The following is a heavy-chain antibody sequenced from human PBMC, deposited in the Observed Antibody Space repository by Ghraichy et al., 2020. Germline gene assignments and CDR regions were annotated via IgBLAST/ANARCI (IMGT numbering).Heavy chain of an antibody. CDR1: GFTFSSYS. V-gene: IGHV3-48*02. D-gene: IGHD2-21*02. J-gene: IGHJ4*02. CDR2: ISSSSSTI. CDR3: ARVAAYCGGDCYPLDY. Sequence: GGSLRLSCAASGFTFSSYSMNWVRQAPGKGLEWVSYISSSSSTIYYADSVKGRFTISRDNAKNSLYLQMNSLRDEDTAVYYCARVAAYCGGDCYPLDYWCQGTLVTVSS.